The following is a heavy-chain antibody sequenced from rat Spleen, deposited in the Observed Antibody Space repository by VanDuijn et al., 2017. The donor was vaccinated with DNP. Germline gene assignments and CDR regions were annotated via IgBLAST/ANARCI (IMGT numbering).Heavy chain of an antibody. V-gene: IGHV2-43*01. CDR1: GFSLTSYH. CDR3: ARGGYYGPYYFDH. D-gene: IGHD1-6*01. CDR2: MWTGGKT. J-gene: IGHJ2*01. Sequence: QVQLRESGPGLVQPSQTLSLACTFSGFSLTSYHVPWLRLPSGKGLEWMGVMWTGGKTEYNSTVKSRLSISRDAAKRQVFLKMNSLQIEDTATYYCARGGYYGPYYFDHWGQGVMVTVSS.